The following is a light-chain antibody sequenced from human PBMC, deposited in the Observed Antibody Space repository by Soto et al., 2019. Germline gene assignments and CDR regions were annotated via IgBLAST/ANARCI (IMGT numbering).Light chain of an antibody. CDR1: RGYSY. CDR2: EVS. V-gene: IGLV2-14*01. J-gene: IGLJ1*01. Sequence: RGYSYVSWYQQRPGKAPNLMIFEVSNRPSGVSNRFSGSKSDNTASLTISGLQGDDEADYYCSSYTGNSPFFVFGTGTKVTVL. CDR3: SSYTGNSPFFV.